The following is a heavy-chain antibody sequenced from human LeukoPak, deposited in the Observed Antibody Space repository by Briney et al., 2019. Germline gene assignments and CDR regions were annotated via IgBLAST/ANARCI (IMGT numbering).Heavy chain of an antibody. CDR2: IKEDGGEK. D-gene: IGHD5-24*01. CDR1: GFTLSNYW. Sequence: PGGSLRLSCAASGFTLSNYWMIWVRQAQGKGLEWVGNIKEDGGEKRYADSVRGRFTISRDNAQTSIYLQMNSLRAEDTAVYYCARASKPWLQLTWGQGTLVTVSS. J-gene: IGHJ5*02. V-gene: IGHV3-7*05. CDR3: ARASKPWLQLT.